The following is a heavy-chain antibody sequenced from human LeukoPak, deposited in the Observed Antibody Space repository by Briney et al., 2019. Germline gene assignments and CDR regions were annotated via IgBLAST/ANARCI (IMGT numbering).Heavy chain of an antibody. V-gene: IGHV1-18*01. CDR2: ISAYNGNT. CDR3: ARVGDIVVVPAAMLAFDI. J-gene: IGHJ3*02. D-gene: IGHD2-2*01. CDR1: GYTFTSYG. Sequence: ASVKVSCKASGYTFTSYGISWVRQAPGQGLEWMGWISAYNGNTYYAQKLQGRVTMTTDTSTNTAYMELRSLRSDDTAVYYCARVGDIVVVPAAMLAFDIWGQGTMVTVSS.